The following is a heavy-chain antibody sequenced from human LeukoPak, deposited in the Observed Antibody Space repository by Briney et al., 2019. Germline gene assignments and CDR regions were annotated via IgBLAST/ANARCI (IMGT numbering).Heavy chain of an antibody. D-gene: IGHD3-3*01. V-gene: IGHV4-59*01. CDR2: IYYSGST. CDR3: AKDEVLEWLLAFDY. Sequence: SETLSLTCTVSGGSISSYYWSWIRQPPGKGLEWIGYIYYSGSTNYNPSLKSRVTISVDTSKNQFSLKLSSVTAADTAVYYCAKDEVLEWLLAFDYWGQGTLVTVSS. J-gene: IGHJ4*02. CDR1: GGSISSYY.